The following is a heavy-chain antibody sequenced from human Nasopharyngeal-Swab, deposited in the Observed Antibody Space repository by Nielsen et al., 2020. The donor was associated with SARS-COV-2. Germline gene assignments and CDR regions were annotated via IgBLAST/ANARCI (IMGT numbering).Heavy chain of an antibody. CDR3: ARDYSVNRYYYYYYYMDV. CDR2: ISAYNGNT. J-gene: IGHJ6*03. Sequence: ASVKVSCKASGYTFTSYGISWVRQAPGQGLEWMGWISAYNGNTNYAQKLQGRVTMTTDTSTSTAYMELRSLRSDGTAVYYCARDYSVNRYYYYYYYMDVWGKGTTVTVSS. V-gene: IGHV1-18*04. D-gene: IGHD2-15*01. CDR1: GYTFTSYG.